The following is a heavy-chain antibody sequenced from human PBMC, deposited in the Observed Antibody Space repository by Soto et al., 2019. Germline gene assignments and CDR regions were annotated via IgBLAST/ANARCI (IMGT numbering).Heavy chain of an antibody. D-gene: IGHD1-26*01. J-gene: IGHJ6*02. CDR2: INPSGGST. CDR1: GYTFTSYY. CDR3: ARGVGATRRGGFGMDV. Sequence: GASVKVSCKASGYTFTSYYMHWVRQAPGQGLEWMGIINPSGGSTSYAQKFQGRVTTTRDTSTSTVYMELSSLRSEDTAVYYCARGVGATRRGGFGMDVWVQGTTVTVS. V-gene: IGHV1-46*01.